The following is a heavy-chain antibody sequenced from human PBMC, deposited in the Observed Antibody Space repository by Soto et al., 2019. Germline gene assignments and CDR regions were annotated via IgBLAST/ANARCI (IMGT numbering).Heavy chain of an antibody. J-gene: IGHJ6*02. Sequence: ESGGGLVQPGGSLRLSCAASGFTFSSYSMNWVRQAPGKGLEWVSYISSSSTIYYADSVKGRFTISRDNAKNSLYLQMNSLRDEDTAVYYCARPEYSSSSYGMDVWGQGTTVTVSS. CDR1: GFTFSSYS. CDR3: ARPEYSSSSYGMDV. CDR2: ISSSSTI. D-gene: IGHD6-6*01. V-gene: IGHV3-48*02.